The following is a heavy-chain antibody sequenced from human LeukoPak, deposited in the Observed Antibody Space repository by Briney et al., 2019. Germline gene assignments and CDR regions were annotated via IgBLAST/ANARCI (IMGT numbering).Heavy chain of an antibody. Sequence: SETLSLTCAVYGGSFSGYYWSWIRQPPGKGLEWIGEINHSGSTNYNPSLKSRVTISVDTSKNQFSLKLSSVTAADTAVYYCAKDDSLGWWEPWWGPLDYWGQGTLVTVSS. D-gene: IGHD1-26*01. J-gene: IGHJ4*02. CDR2: INHSGST. V-gene: IGHV4-34*01. CDR1: GGSFSGYY. CDR3: AKDDSLGWWEPWWGPLDY.